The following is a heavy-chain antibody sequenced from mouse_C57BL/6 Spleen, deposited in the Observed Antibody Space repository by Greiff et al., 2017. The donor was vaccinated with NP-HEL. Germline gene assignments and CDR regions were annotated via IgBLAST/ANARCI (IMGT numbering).Heavy chain of an antibody. CDR3: ARGDYSNYRYAMDY. D-gene: IGHD2-5*01. CDR2: ISSGSSTI. Sequence: DVHLVESGGGLVKPGGSLKLSCAASGFTFSDYGMHWVRQAPEKGLEWVAYISSGSSTIYYADTVKGRFTISRDNAKNTLFLQMTSLRSEDTAMYYCARGDYSNYRYAMDYWGQGTSVTVSS. J-gene: IGHJ4*01. V-gene: IGHV5-17*01. CDR1: GFTFSDYG.